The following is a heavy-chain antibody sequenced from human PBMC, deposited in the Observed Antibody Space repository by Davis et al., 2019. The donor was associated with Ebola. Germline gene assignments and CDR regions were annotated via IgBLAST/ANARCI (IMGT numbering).Heavy chain of an antibody. Sequence: PSETLSLTCTVSGASISSYYWNWIRQPPGKGLEWIGYISYSGGTNYNPSLKSRVTMLVDTSKNQFSLKLTSVTAADTAVYYCARVRYQVLSYHRGLYGMDVWGQGTTVTVSS. CDR3: ARVRYQVLSYHRGLYGMDV. J-gene: IGHJ6*02. CDR1: GASISSYY. V-gene: IGHV4-59*12. D-gene: IGHD2-2*01. CDR2: ISYSGGT.